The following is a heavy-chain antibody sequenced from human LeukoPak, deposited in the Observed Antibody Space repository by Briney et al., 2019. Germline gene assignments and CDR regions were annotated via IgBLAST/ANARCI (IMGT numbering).Heavy chain of an antibody. D-gene: IGHD3-10*01. J-gene: IGHJ6*03. CDR2: IRYDGSNK. V-gene: IGHV3-30*02. CDR1: GFSFSSYW. CDR3: AKDKYSYGSGRHMDV. Sequence: PGGSLRLSCAASGFSFSSYWMSWVRQAPGKGLEWVAFIRYDGSNKYYVDSVKGRFTISRDNSKNTLYLQMNSLRPEDRALYYCAKDKYSYGSGRHMDVWGKGTTVTISS.